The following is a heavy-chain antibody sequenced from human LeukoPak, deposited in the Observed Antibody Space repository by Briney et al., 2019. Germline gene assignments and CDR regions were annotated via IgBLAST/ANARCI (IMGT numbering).Heavy chain of an antibody. D-gene: IGHD3-3*01. CDR3: AKGRQNYDFWSGYP. CDR1: GLTFSSYA. CDR2: ISGSGGST. Sequence: GGSLRLSCAASGLTFSSYAMSWVRQAPGKGLEWVSAISGSGGSTYYADPVKGRFTISRDNSKNTLYLQMNSLRAEDTAVYYCAKGRQNYDFWSGYPWGQGTLVTVSS. V-gene: IGHV3-23*01. J-gene: IGHJ4*02.